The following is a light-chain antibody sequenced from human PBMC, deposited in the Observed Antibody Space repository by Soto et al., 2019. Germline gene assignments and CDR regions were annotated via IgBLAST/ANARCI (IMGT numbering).Light chain of an antibody. V-gene: IGKV3-15*01. CDR3: QQYNKWPLT. Sequence: EIVMTQSLATLSVSPGERATLSCRASQSVSSNLAWYQQKPGQAPRLLIYGASTRATGIPARLSSSGSGTDFTLTISSLQSEDFAVYYCQQYNKWPLTFGGGTKVEIK. CDR2: GAS. CDR1: QSVSSN. J-gene: IGKJ4*01.